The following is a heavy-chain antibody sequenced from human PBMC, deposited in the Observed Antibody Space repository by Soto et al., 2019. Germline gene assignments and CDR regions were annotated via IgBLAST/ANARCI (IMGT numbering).Heavy chain of an antibody. Sequence: QVQLVQSGAEVKQPGASVKVSCKASGYTFTNYGFTWVRQAPGQGLEWLGWISTYNGNTKYAQKVQGRLTMTTDTSTITANLERIRLRSDDTALYYCASTTVTASHYYMDVWGKGSTVTVSS. CDR1: GYTFTNYG. V-gene: IGHV1-18*01. CDR3: ASTTVTASHYYMDV. D-gene: IGHD4-17*01. J-gene: IGHJ6*03. CDR2: ISTYNGNT.